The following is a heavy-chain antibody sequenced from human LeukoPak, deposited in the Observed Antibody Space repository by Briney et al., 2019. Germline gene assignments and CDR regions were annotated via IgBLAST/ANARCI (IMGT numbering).Heavy chain of an antibody. Sequence: SETLSLTCTVSGGSISSSSYYWGWIRQPPGKGLEWIGSIYYSGSTYYNPSLKSRVTISVDTSKNQFSLKLSSVTAADTAVYYCARHVGYCSSTSCPVLFDYWGQGTLVTVSS. V-gene: IGHV4-39*01. J-gene: IGHJ4*02. CDR3: ARHVGYCSSTSCPVLFDY. CDR2: IYYSGST. CDR1: GGSISSSSYY. D-gene: IGHD2-2*01.